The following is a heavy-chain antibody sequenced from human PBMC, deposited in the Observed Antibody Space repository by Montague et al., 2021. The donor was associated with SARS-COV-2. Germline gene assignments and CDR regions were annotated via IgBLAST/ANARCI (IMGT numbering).Heavy chain of an antibody. CDR1: GFTSGDYQ. V-gene: IGHV3-7*01. CDR3: ARSPRGSGTGWLDY. CDR2: ISQDETAK. J-gene: IGHJ4*02. Sequence: SLRLSCPASGFTSGDYQMTWVRQAPGKGLQWVANISQDETAKTYVDSVKGRFTISRDNAKNSLILQMNSLKDEDTAVYYCARSPRGSGTGWLDYWGQGTLVTVSS. D-gene: IGHD3/OR15-3a*01.